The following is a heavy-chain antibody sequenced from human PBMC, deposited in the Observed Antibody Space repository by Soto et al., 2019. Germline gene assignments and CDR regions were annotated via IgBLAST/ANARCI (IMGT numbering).Heavy chain of an antibody. J-gene: IGHJ4*02. Sequence: GGSLRLSCAASGFTFSSYDMHWVRQATGKGLEWVSAIGTAGDTYYPGSVKGRFTISRENAKNSLYLQMNSLRAEGTAVYYCARVGYLSSGWYYFDYWGQGTLVTVSS. CDR2: IGTAGDT. D-gene: IGHD6-19*01. CDR1: GFTFSSYD. V-gene: IGHV3-13*01. CDR3: ARVGYLSSGWYYFDY.